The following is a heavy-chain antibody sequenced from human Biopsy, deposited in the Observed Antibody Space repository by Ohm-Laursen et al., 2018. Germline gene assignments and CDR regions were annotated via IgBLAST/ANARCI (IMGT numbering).Heavy chain of an antibody. CDR1: GDSISTSTTYY. Sequence: SQTLSLTCTVSGDSISTSTTYYWAWLRQPPGKGLEWIGSIYNSETTFYNPSLKSRVAISVDTSTNQFSLKGSSVTAADTALYYCARHPTGFWFDPWGHGTLVTVSS. J-gene: IGHJ5*02. CDR3: ARHPTGFWFDP. V-gene: IGHV4-39*01. CDR2: IYNSETT.